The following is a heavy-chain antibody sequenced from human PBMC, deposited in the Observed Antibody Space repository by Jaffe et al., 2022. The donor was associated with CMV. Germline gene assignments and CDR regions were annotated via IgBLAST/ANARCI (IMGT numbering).Heavy chain of an antibody. CDR3: AKDVSHIVVVTAIPSAFDI. J-gene: IGHJ3*02. D-gene: IGHD2-21*02. Sequence: EVQLVESGGGLVQPGGSLRLSCAASGFTFSSYAMSWVRQAPGKGLEWVSAISGSGGSTYYADSVKGRFTISRDNSKNTLYLQMNSLRAEDTAVYYCAKDVSHIVVVTAIPSAFDIWGQGTMVTVSS. CDR1: GFTFSSYA. V-gene: IGHV3-23*04. CDR2: ISGSGGST.